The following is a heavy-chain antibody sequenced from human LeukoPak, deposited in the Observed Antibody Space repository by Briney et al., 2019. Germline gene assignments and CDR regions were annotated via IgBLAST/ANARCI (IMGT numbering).Heavy chain of an antibody. D-gene: IGHD2-2*01. CDR1: GFTFSSSW. J-gene: IGHJ4*02. V-gene: IGHV3-74*01. Sequence: GGSLRLSCAASGFTFSSSWMHWVGQAPGKGRVWVSRINSDGSSKSYTDSVKGRFTISRDNAKNTLYLQMNSLRAEDTAVYYCASRYCSSSSCWYYWGQGTLVTVSS. CDR2: INSDGSSK. CDR3: ASRYCSSSSCWYY.